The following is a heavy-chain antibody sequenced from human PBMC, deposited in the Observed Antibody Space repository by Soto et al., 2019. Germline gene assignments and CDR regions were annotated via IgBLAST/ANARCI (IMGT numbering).Heavy chain of an antibody. CDR3: ARDSFRIAVAGTPFDY. CDR1: GDSVSSNSAA. Sequence: SQTLSLTCAISGDSVSSNSAAWNWIRQSPSRGLEWLGRTYHRSKWYNDYAVSVKSRITINPDTSKNQFSLQLNSVTPEDTAVYYCARDSFRIAVAGTPFDYWGQGTLVTVSS. V-gene: IGHV6-1*01. CDR2: TYHRSKWYN. J-gene: IGHJ4*02. D-gene: IGHD6-19*01.